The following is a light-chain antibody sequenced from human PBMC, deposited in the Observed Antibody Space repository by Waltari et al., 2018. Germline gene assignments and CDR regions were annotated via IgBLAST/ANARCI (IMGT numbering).Light chain of an antibody. CDR3: GTCDSSLSGAV. Sequence: QSVLTQPPSVSAAPGQRVTISCSGGSSNIGDNYVSWYRQFQGPAPKLLIYENSGRPSGIPGRFSGAKSGTSATLDITGRQAGDEADYYCGTCDSSLSGAVFGGGTHLTVL. CDR1: SSNIGDNY. V-gene: IGLV1-51*02. CDR2: ENS. J-gene: IGLJ7*01.